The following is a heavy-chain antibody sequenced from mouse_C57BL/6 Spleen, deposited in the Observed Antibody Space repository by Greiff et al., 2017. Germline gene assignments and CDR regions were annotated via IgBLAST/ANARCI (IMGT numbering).Heavy chain of an antibody. V-gene: IGHV1-26*01. CDR2: INPHNGST. CDR1: GYTFTDYY. Sequence: EVQLPQSGPELVKPGASVKISCKASGYTFTDYYMNWVKQSHGQSLEWIGDINPHNGSTSYNPKLKGKATLTVDKSSSTAYMELRSLTSEDSAVYDCARWAYWGQGTLVTVSA. J-gene: IGHJ3*01. CDR3: ARWAY.